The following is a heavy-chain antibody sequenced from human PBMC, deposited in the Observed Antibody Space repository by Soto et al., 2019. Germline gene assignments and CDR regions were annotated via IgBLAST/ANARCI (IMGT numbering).Heavy chain of an antibody. D-gene: IGHD4-17*01. CDR3: ASQRPTVTTFDY. CDR2: INHSGST. V-gene: IGHV4-34*01. Sequence: QLQLRQWGAGLVKPSETLSLTCAVYGGSFNGYYWNWIRQPPGKGLEWIGEINHSGSTNYNPSLKSRVSISVDTSKNQFSLRLSSVTAADTAVYYCASQRPTVTTFDYWGQGTLVTVSS. J-gene: IGHJ4*02. CDR1: GGSFNGYY.